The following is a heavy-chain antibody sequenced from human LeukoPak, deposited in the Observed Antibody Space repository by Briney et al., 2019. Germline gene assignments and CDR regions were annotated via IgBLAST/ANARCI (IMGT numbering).Heavy chain of an antibody. CDR2: ISAYNGNT. V-gene: IGHV1-18*04. CDR1: GYTFTGYY. Sequence: ASVKVSCKASGYTFTGYYMHWVRQAPGQGLEWMGWISAYNGNTNYAQKLQGRVTMTTDTSTSTAYMELRSLRSDDTAVYYCARRYYDILTGYLIDPYYYGMDVWGQGTTVTVSS. J-gene: IGHJ6*02. D-gene: IGHD3-9*01. CDR3: ARRYYDILTGYLIDPYYYGMDV.